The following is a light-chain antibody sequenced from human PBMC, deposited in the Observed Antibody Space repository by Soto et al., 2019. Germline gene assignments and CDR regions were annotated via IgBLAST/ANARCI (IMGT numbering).Light chain of an antibody. CDR2: HAS. J-gene: IGKJ1*01. CDR3: QQYNSYS. Sequence: DIQMTQSPSTLPASVGDRVTITCRATQSIRNWLAWYQQKPGTAAKVLIYHASNLQSGVPSWFSGSGSGTECSLTIGSLQPYDFSNYYCQQYNSYSFGQGTKV. V-gene: IGKV1-5*01. CDR1: QSIRNW.